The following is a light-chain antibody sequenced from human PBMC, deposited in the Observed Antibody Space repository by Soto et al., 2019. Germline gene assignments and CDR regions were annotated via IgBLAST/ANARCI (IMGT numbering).Light chain of an antibody. J-gene: IGLJ1*01. CDR3: CSLTTSHTYV. CDR1: SSDIGHYDY. CDR2: HVT. Sequence: QSVLTQPASVSGSPGQSITISCTGTSSDIGHYDYVSWYQQHPGKAPELMIYHVTYRPSGVSNRYSGSKSGNSASLTISGLQADAEADYYCCSLTTSHTYVFGSGTKVTVL. V-gene: IGLV2-14*03.